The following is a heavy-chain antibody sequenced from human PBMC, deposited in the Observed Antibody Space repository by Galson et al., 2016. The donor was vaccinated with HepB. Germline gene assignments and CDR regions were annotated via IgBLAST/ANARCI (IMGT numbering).Heavy chain of an antibody. J-gene: IGHJ6*02. CDR1: GYTLTEIS. V-gene: IGHV1-24*01. D-gene: IGHD6-6*01. CDR2: FDPEHDET. Sequence: SVKVSCKVSGYTLTEISMHWVRQAPGEGLEWVGGFDPEHDETIYSQKFQGRVTMTEDTSTHTAYMELSSLRSEDTAVYYCATLGSSISYYFYGLDVWGQGTTVTVSS. CDR3: ATLGSSISYYFYGLDV.